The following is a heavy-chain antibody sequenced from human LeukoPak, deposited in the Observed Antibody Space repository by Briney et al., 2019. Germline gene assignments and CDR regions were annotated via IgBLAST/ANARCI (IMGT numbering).Heavy chain of an antibody. CDR2: ISSSGSTI. J-gene: IGHJ4*02. CDR3: ARDRDGYKTPFDY. D-gene: IGHD5-24*01. V-gene: IGHV3-48*03. CDR1: GFTFSSYE. Sequence: PGGSLRLSCAASGFTFSSYEMNWVRQAPGKGLEWVSYISSSGSTIYYADSVKGRFTISRDNAKNSLYLQMNSLRAEDTAVYYCARDRDGYKTPFDYWGQGTLVTVSS.